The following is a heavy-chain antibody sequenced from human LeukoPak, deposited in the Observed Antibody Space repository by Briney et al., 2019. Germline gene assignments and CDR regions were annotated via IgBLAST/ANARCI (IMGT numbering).Heavy chain of an antibody. CDR2: IYPGDSDS. J-gene: IGHJ4*02. CDR1: GYSFTSYW. V-gene: IGHV5-51*01. Sequence: GESLKISFKGSGYSFTSYWIGWVRQMPGTGLEWMGIIYPGDSDSRYSPSFQGQVTISADKSISTAYLQWSSLNASDTAMYYCARIPLYNSGWFHFDFWGQGTLVTVSS. D-gene: IGHD6-19*01. CDR3: ARIPLYNSGWFHFDF.